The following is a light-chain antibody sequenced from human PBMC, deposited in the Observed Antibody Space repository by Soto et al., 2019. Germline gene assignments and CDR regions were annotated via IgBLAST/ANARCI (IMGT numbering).Light chain of an antibody. CDR1: QSITTW. V-gene: IGKV1-5*01. CDR3: LQDYNYPIT. J-gene: IGKJ5*01. Sequence: DIQMTQSPSTLSASVGDRVVITCRASQSITTWLAWYQQKPAKAPKLLIYDASSLESGVPSRFSGSGSGTDFTLTISSLQPEDFATYYCLQDYNYPITFGQGTRLEIK. CDR2: DAS.